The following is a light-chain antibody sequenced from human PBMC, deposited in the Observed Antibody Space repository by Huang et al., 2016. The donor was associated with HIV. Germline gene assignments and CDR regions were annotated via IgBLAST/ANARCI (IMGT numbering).Light chain of an antibody. CDR2: TAS. Sequence: DIQMTQSPSSLSAFIGDRVIISCRASQNISRYLNWYQRKPGKAPKLLIYTASTLQTWVPSTFSGSGSGTDFSLTITNLQPEDSAIYYCQQSDRTPRTFGQGTKLEIK. CDR1: QNISRY. J-gene: IGKJ2*01. CDR3: QQSDRTPRT. V-gene: IGKV1-39*01.